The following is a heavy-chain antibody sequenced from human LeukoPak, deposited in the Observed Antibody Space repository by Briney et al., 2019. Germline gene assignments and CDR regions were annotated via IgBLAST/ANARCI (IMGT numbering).Heavy chain of an antibody. D-gene: IGHD6-13*01. J-gene: IGHJ4*02. CDR1: GFTFSSYS. CDR2: ICSSSSYI. CDR3: ARGRYSSSWSPSD. Sequence: GGSLRLSCAASGFTFSSYSMNWVRQAPGKGPEWVSSICSSSSYIYYADSVKGRFTISRDNARNSLYLQMNSLRAEDTAVYYCARGRYSSSWSPSDWGQGTLVTVSS. V-gene: IGHV3-21*01.